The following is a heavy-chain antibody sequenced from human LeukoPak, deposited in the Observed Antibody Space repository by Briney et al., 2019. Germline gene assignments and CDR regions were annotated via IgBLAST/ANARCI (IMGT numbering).Heavy chain of an antibody. D-gene: IGHD3-3*01. Sequence: GGSLRLSCAASGFTFSSYSMNWVRQARGKGLEWVSYISSSGSTIYYADSVKGRFTISRDNAKISLYLQMNSLRAEDTAVYYCARGWSGYYTGYYVMDVWGQGTTVTVSS. CDR2: ISSSGSTI. V-gene: IGHV3-48*04. J-gene: IGHJ6*02. CDR3: ARGWSGYYTGYYVMDV. CDR1: GFTFSSYS.